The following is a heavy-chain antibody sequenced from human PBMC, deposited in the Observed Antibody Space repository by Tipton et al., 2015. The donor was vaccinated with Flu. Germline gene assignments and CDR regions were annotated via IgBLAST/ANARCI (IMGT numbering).Heavy chain of an antibody. CDR2: IYYSGST. J-gene: IGHJ6*02. CDR3: ASATTVTTSGMDV. Sequence: GLVKPSETLSLTCTVSGGSISSYYWRWLRQPPGMGLEWIGYIYYSGSTNYNPTLTSRVTISVDTSKNQFSLQLNSVTAADTAVYYCASATTVTTSGMDVWGQGTTVTVTS. D-gene: IGHD4-11*01. CDR1: GGSISSYY. V-gene: IGHV4-59*01.